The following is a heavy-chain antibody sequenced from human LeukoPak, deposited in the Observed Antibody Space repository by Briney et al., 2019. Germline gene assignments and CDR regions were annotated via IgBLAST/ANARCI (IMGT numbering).Heavy chain of an antibody. J-gene: IGHJ4*02. V-gene: IGHV1-46*01. CDR2: INPSGGST. CDR1: GYTFTSYY. D-gene: IGHD3-22*01. Sequence: GASVKVSCKASGYTFTSYYMHWVRQAPGQGLEWMGIINPSGGSTSYAQKFQGRVTMTRDTSTSTVYMELSSLRSEDTAVYYCAPSGRDDSSDYYDKYYFDYWGQGTLVTVSS. CDR3: APSGRDDSSDYYDKYYFDY.